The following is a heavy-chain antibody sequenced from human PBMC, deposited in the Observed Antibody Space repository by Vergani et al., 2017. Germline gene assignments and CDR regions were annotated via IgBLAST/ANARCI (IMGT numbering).Heavy chain of an antibody. Sequence: EVQLVESGGGLVQPGGSLRLSCAASGFTFSSYWMSWVRQAPGKGLEWVANIKQDGSEKYYVDSVKGRFTISRDNAKNSLYLQMNSLRAEDTAVYYCARDALERAYYYYYYYMDVWGKGTTVTVSS. D-gene: IGHD1-1*01. V-gene: IGHV3-7*01. J-gene: IGHJ6*03. CDR2: IKQDGSEK. CDR1: GFTFSSYW. CDR3: ARDALERAYYYYYYYMDV.